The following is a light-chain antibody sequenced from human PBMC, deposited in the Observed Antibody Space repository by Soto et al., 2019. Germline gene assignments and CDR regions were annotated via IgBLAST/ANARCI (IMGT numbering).Light chain of an antibody. V-gene: IGLV2-14*01. J-gene: IGLJ1*01. Sequence: QSVLTQPASVSGSPGQSITISCTGTSSDVGGYNYVSWYQQHPGKAPKLMIYEVSNRPTGVSNRFSGSKSGNTASLTISGLQDEDGADYYCSSYTSSSTLCVFGTGTKLTVL. CDR3: SSYTSSSTLCV. CDR1: SSDVGGYNY. CDR2: EVS.